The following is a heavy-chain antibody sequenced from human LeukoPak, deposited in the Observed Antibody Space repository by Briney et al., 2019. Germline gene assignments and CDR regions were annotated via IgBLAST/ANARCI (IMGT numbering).Heavy chain of an antibody. V-gene: IGHV3-30-3*01. Sequence: GRSLRLFFAASGFTFSSYAMHWVRQAPGKGLGWVAVISYDGSNKGYADSVKGRFTISRDNAKNTLYLQMNSLRAEDTAVYYCARNYDNGSGDCNSLGYWGQGTLVTVSS. CDR1: GFTFSSYA. J-gene: IGHJ4*02. D-gene: IGHD3-22*01. CDR3: ARNYDNGSGDCNSLGY. CDR2: ISYDGSNK.